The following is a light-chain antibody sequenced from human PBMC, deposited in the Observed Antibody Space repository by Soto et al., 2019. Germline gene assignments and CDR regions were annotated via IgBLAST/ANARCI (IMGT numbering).Light chain of an antibody. V-gene: IGKV1-5*03. Sequence: DIQMTQSPSTLSASVGDRVTITCRASQSINSWLAWYQQKPGKAPKLLIHKASILQSGAPSRFSGSQSGTEFTLTISSLQPGDLAIYYCQQYNTDSGTFGQGTKVEIK. CDR3: QQYNTDSGT. CDR2: KAS. CDR1: QSINSW. J-gene: IGKJ1*01.